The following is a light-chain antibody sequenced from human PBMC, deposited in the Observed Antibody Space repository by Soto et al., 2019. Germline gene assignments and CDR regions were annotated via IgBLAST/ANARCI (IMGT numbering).Light chain of an antibody. CDR2: DVS. V-gene: IGLV2-11*01. Sequence: QSALTQPRSVSGSPGQSVTISCTGSSSDVGGYNYVSWYQQHPGKAPKVIIYDVSKRPSGVPDRFSGSKSGNTASLTISGLQAEDESDYYCSSFAGSSTVVFGGGTKLTVL. J-gene: IGLJ2*01. CDR3: SSFAGSSTVV. CDR1: SSDVGGYNY.